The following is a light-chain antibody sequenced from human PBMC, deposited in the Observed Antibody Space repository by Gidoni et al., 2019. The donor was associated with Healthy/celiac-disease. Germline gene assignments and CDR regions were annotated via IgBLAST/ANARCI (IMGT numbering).Light chain of an antibody. CDR3: AAWEDSLNTWV. Sequence: QSVLPQPPSVSGAPRQGVIISCSGRNSNIGDRGVNGYQQLPGTAPRLLIYYDDLVSSGVSDRFSGSKSGTSASLAISGLQPEDEADYYCAAWEDSLNTWVFGGGTKLTVL. V-gene: IGLV1-36*01. J-gene: IGLJ3*02. CDR1: NSNIGDRG. CDR2: YDD.